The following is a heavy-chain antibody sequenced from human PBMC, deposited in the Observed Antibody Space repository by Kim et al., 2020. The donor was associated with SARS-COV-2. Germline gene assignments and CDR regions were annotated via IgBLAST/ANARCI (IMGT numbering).Heavy chain of an antibody. Sequence: PSLKSPITISVDTSKHQFSLKLSSVTAADTAVYYCARGFPGSSWFPRFDYWGQGTLVTVSS. CDR3: ARGFPGSSWFPRFDY. J-gene: IGHJ4*02. V-gene: IGHV4-39*01. D-gene: IGHD6-13*01.